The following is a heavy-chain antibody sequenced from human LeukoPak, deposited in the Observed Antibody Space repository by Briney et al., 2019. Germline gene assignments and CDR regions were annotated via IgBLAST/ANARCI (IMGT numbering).Heavy chain of an antibody. Sequence: SETLSLTCAVYGGSFSGYYWSWIRQPPGKGLEWIGEINHSGSTNYNPSLKSRVTISVDTSKNQFSLKLSSVTAADTAVYYCARGLGSYDAFDIWGQGTMVTVSP. D-gene: IGHD1-26*01. J-gene: IGHJ3*02. CDR3: ARGLGSYDAFDI. CDR1: GGSFSGYY. CDR2: INHSGST. V-gene: IGHV4-34*01.